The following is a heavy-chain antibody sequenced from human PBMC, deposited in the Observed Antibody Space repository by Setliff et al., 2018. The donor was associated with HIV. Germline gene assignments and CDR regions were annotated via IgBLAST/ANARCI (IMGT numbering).Heavy chain of an antibody. CDR2: ISGSGSTT. CDR3: AKLQEGHVYSHYDS. CDR1: GFTFTSYA. V-gene: IGHV3-23*01. D-gene: IGHD2-21*01. Sequence: GASLKISCAASGFTFTSYAMNWVRQAPGKGLEWVSSISGSGSTTYYADSVKGRLTISRDNSQNALYLHMNSLRAEDTAVYYCAKLQEGHVYSHYDSWGQGTLVTVSS. J-gene: IGHJ4*02.